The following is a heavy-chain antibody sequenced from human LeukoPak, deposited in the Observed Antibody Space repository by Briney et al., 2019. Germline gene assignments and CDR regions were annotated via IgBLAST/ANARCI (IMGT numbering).Heavy chain of an antibody. Sequence: GGSLRLSCAASGFTFSTYAMHWVRQAPGKGLQYVSGISSHGVSTYYANSVKGRFTISRDNSANTLYLQMGSLRAEDMAVYYRARDYSNHGYLDYWGQGTLVTVSS. CDR2: ISSHGVST. V-gene: IGHV3-64*01. CDR1: GFTFSTYA. CDR3: ARDYSNHGYLDY. D-gene: IGHD4-11*01. J-gene: IGHJ4*02.